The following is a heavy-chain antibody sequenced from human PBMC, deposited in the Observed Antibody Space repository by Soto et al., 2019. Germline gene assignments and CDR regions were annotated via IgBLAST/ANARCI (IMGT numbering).Heavy chain of an antibody. V-gene: IGHV2-5*02. CDR2: VYGDGDK. D-gene: IGHD3-16*01. Sequence: QIALKESGPTLVKPTQTLTLTCTFSGISLTTSGEGVGWVRQPPGKGLEWVALVYGDGDKRYLTSLKSRLTSTKDTSKNQVVLTMTNMDPVDTGTYFCAHNIGGDYVYGFDFWGQGTKVTVSS. CDR1: GISLTTSGEG. J-gene: IGHJ3*01. CDR3: AHNIGGDYVYGFDF.